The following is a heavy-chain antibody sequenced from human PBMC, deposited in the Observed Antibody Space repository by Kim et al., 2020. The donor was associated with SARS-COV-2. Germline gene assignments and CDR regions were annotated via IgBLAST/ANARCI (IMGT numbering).Heavy chain of an antibody. CDR3: TPAPRHDGTNWYFYF. V-gene: IGHV3-23*01. J-gene: IGHJ2*01. CDR1: GFTFSSYA. CDR2: ISGITGHRT. Sequence: GGSLRLSCAASGFTFSSYAMNWVRQAPGKGLEWVSSISGITGHRTYYAVSVGGRPIFSRDATNSMLYLQMNVRREDAPAVYYRTPAPRHDGTNWYFYF. D-gene: IGHD3-3*01.